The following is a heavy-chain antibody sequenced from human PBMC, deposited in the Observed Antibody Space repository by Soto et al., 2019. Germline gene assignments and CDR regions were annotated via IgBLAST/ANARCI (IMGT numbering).Heavy chain of an antibody. D-gene: IGHD2-21*01. Sequence: SSVKVSCKASGGLLSSHPINWVRQAPGQGLEWMGGIIPIYGTTNFGQRFKGRVTITADKSTTTTYMVLTSLTSEDTAVYYCAREAVAVTAGGGGPFHIWGQGTLVTVSS. CDR2: IIPIYGTT. CDR1: GGLLSSHP. J-gene: IGHJ3*02. V-gene: IGHV1-69*06. CDR3: AREAVAVTAGGGGPFHI.